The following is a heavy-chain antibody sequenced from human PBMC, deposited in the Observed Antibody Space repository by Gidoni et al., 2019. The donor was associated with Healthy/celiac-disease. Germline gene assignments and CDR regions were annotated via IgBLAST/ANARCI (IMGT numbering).Heavy chain of an antibody. CDR1: GVTFSSYG. Sequence: QVQLVESGGGVVQPGRSLRLSCAASGVTFSSYGMHWVRQAPGKGLEWVAVILYDGSNKYYADSVKGRFTISRDNSKNTLYLQMNSLRAEDTAVYYCARDRPTRGITMVRGVISNWGQGTLVTVSS. CDR2: ILYDGSNK. CDR3: ARDRPTRGITMVRGVISN. J-gene: IGHJ4*02. D-gene: IGHD3-10*01. V-gene: IGHV3-33*01.